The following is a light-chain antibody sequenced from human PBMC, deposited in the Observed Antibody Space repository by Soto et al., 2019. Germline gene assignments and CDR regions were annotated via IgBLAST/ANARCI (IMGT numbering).Light chain of an antibody. CDR3: QQYNNWPLT. CDR1: QSVSSS. Sequence: ETVMTQSPGTLSVSPGERATLSCRASQSVSSSLAWYQQKPGQAPRLLIYGTSTRANGLPARFSGSGSGTEFTLPISSLQSEDFAVYYCQQYNNWPLTFGGGTKVDIK. CDR2: GTS. V-gene: IGKV3-15*01. J-gene: IGKJ4*01.